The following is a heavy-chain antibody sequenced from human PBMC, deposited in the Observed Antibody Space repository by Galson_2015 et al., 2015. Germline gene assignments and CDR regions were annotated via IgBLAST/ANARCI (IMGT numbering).Heavy chain of an antibody. CDR1: GYTLTELS. J-gene: IGHJ3*02. Sequence: SVKVSCKVSGYTLTELSMHWVRQAPGKGLEWMGGFDPEDGETIYAQKFQGRVTVTEDTSTDTAYMELSSLRSEDTAVYYCATDLVIEYSAAFDIWGQGTMVTVSS. CDR2: FDPEDGET. V-gene: IGHV1-24*01. CDR3: ATDLVIEYSAAFDI. D-gene: IGHD2/OR15-2a*01.